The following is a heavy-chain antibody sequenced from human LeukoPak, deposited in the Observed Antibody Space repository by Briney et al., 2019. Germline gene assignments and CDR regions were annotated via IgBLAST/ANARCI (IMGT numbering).Heavy chain of an antibody. CDR1: GYTFTGYY. V-gene: IGHV1-2*02. Sequence: ASVKVSCKASGYTFTGYYMHWVRQAPGQGLEWMGWINPNSGGTNYAQKFQGRVTMTRDTSISTAYMELSGLRSDDTAVYYCASMSDYYYYYGMDVWGQGTTVTVSS. CDR2: INPNSGGT. D-gene: IGHD3-16*01. CDR3: ASMSDYYYYYGMDV. J-gene: IGHJ6*02.